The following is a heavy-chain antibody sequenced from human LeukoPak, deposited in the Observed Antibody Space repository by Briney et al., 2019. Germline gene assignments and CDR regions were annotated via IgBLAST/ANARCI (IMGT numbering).Heavy chain of an antibody. Sequence: PGGSLRLSCPASGFIFSDYYMSWIRQAPGKALEWVGYISYNGNNKYEDSVKGRFTISRDNSKNPLHLQMIGLRAEDTAVYYCARDPLDLSRWANAFDIWGRGTTVIVSS. CDR1: GFIFSDYY. CDR3: ARDPLDLSRWANAFDI. D-gene: IGHD3-16*02. V-gene: IGHV3-30*03. J-gene: IGHJ3*02. CDR2: ISYNGNNK.